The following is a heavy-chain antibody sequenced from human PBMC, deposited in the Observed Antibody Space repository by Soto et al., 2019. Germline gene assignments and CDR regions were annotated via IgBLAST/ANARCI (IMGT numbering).Heavy chain of an antibody. D-gene: IGHD1-26*01. Sequence: QVQLVQSGAEVKKPGASVKVSCKASGYTFTSYAMHWVRQAPGQRLGRMGWINAGNGNTKYSQKFQGRVTITRDTSESTAYMELSSLRSEETAVYYCARGGSLYWYVDLWGRGTLVTVSS. V-gene: IGHV1-3*01. CDR1: GYTFTSYA. CDR2: INAGNGNT. CDR3: ARGGSLYWYVDL. J-gene: IGHJ2*01.